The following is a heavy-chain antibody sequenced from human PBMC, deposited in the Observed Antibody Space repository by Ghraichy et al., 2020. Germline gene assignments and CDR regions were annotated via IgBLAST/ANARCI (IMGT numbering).Heavy chain of an antibody. Sequence: ASVKVSCKTSGYTFTSYYIHWVRQAPGQGLEWMGVINPSDGSTSYTQKFQGRVAMTRDTSTSTVYMELSGLTSEDTAVYYCARDSTGGSGWYRFNYFDNWGQGALVTVSS. J-gene: IGHJ4*02. CDR2: INPSDGST. V-gene: IGHV1-46*01. CDR1: GYTFTSYY. D-gene: IGHD6-19*01. CDR3: ARDSTGGSGWYRFNYFDN.